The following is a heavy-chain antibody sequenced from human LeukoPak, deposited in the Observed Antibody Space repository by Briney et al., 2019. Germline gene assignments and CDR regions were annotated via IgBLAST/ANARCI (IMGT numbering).Heavy chain of an antibody. J-gene: IGHJ5*02. CDR1: GFTVSSNY. V-gene: IGHV3-66*01. CDR3: ARVMTAITNWFDP. CDR2: IFSDGST. Sequence: GGSLRLSCAASGFTVSSNYVSWVRQAPGMGLEWVSVIFSDGSTHYADSVKGRFTISRDNSKNTLYLQMNNLRAEDTAVYYCARVMTAITNWFDPWGQGTLVTVSS. D-gene: IGHD2-21*02.